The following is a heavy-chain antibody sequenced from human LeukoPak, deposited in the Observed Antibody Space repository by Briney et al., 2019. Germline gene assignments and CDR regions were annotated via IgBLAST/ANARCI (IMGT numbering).Heavy chain of an antibody. J-gene: IGHJ5*02. V-gene: IGHV4-39*01. Sequence: SETLSLTCTVSGGSISSRPYCWGWIRQPPGMGLEWLGSFYYSGSTYYKPSLKSRVTISVDTSKNQFSLKLTSVTAADTAVYYCARGRGPYGNYEMGYWFDPWGQGTLVTVSS. CDR2: FYYSGST. CDR1: GGSISSRPYC. CDR3: ARGRGPYGNYEMGYWFDP. D-gene: IGHD4-11*01.